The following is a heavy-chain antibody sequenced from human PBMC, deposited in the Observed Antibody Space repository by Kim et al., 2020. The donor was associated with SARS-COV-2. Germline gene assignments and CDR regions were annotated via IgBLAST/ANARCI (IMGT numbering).Heavy chain of an antibody. V-gene: IGHV4-4*02. Sequence: SETLSLTCAVSGGSISSSNWWSWVRQPPGKGLEWIGEIYHSGNTNYNPSLKSRVTISVDKSKNQFSLKLYSVTAADTAVYYCARRPMVVVAATPDYWGQGTLVTVSS. D-gene: IGHD2-15*01. J-gene: IGHJ4*02. CDR2: IYHSGNT. CDR1: GGSISSSNW. CDR3: ARRPMVVVAATPDY.